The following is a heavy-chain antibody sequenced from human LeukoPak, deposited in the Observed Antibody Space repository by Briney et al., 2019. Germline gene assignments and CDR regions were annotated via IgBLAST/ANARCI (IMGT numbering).Heavy chain of an antibody. CDR2: INHSGGT. D-gene: IGHD1-26*01. J-gene: IGHJ4*02. CDR1: GFTFSSYS. Sequence: GPLRLSCAASGFTFSSYSMNWVRQPPGKGLEWIGEINHSGGTKYNPSLKSRVTISVDTSKNQFSLKLSSVTAADTAVYYCARGGLKWELLPARARKSYYFDYWGQGTLVTVSS. V-gene: IGHV4-34*01. CDR3: ARGGLKWELLPARARKSYYFDY.